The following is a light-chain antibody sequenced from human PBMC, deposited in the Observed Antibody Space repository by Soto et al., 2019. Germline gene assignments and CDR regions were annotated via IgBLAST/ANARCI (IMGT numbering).Light chain of an antibody. Sequence: QAVVTQPPSASGTPGQRVTISCSGSSSNIGSNNVNWYQQLPGTAPKLLMFSNNQRPSGVPDRFSGSRSGTSASLAISGLQSEDEADYYCAAWDDSLNGAVFGGGTKLTVL. CDR3: AAWDDSLNGAV. CDR1: SSNIGSNN. V-gene: IGLV1-44*01. J-gene: IGLJ2*01. CDR2: SNN.